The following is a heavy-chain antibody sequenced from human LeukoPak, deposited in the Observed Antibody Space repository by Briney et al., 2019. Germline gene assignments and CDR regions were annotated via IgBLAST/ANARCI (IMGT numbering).Heavy chain of an antibody. CDR1: GYTFTSYG. V-gene: IGHV1-18*01. Sequence: ASVKVSCKASGYTFTSYGISWVRQAPGQGLEWMGWISAYNGNTNYAQKLQGRVTMTTDTSTSTAYMELRSLRSGDTALYYCAKDAEGAGGMDVWGQGTTVTVSS. CDR3: AKDAEGAGGMDV. J-gene: IGHJ6*02. D-gene: IGHD1-26*01. CDR2: ISAYNGNT.